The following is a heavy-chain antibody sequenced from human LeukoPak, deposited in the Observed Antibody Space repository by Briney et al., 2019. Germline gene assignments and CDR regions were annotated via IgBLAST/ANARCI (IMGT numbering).Heavy chain of an antibody. J-gene: IGHJ4*02. CDR1: GGSISSGGYY. CDR2: IYYSGST. V-gene: IGHV4-31*03. D-gene: IGHD5-12*01. CDR3: ARGVDIVATTHFDY. Sequence: SQTLSLPFTVSGGSISSGGYYWSWIRPHPGKGLEWIGYIYYSGSTYYNPSLKSRVTISVDTSKNQFSLKLSSVTAADTAVYYCARGVDIVATTHFDYWGQGTLVTVSS.